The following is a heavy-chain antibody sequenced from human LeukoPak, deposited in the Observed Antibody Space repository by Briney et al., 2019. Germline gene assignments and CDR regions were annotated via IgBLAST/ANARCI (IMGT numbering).Heavy chain of an antibody. Sequence: SETLSLTCTVSGGSISSSSYYWGWIRQPPGKGLEWIGSIFYSGTTYYNPSLKSRVTISGDTSKNQFSLKLSSVTAADTAVYYCARRGRDYYDSSGYYPLWGQGTLVTVSS. V-gene: IGHV4-39*07. D-gene: IGHD3-22*01. CDR2: IFYSGTT. CDR3: ARRGRDYYDSSGYYPL. J-gene: IGHJ4*02. CDR1: GGSISSSSYY.